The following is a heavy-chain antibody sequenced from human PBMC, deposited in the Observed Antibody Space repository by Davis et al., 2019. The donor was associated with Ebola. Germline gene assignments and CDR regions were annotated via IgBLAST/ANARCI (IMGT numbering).Heavy chain of an antibody. Sequence: PGESLKISCAASGFTFDDYGMSWVRQAPGKGLEWVSGINWNGGSTGYADSVKGRFTISRDNAKNSLCLQMNSLRAEDTALYHCARAYSSGWGDAFDIWGQGTMVTVSS. V-gene: IGHV3-20*01. CDR2: INWNGGST. CDR3: ARAYSSGWGDAFDI. J-gene: IGHJ3*02. CDR1: GFTFDDYG. D-gene: IGHD6-19*01.